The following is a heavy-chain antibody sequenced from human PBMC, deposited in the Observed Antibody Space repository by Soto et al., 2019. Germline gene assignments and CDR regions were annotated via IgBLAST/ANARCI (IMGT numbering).Heavy chain of an antibody. J-gene: IGHJ6*02. CDR1: GYTFTSYY. D-gene: IGHD5-12*01. Sequence: ASVKVSCKASGYTFTSYYMHWVRQAPGQGLEWMGIINPIDGTANYAQKFQGRVTITTDESTSTAYMELSSLRSEDTAVYYCARDGRGYSGYDLLPKYYYYYGMDVWGQGTTVTVSS. V-gene: IGHV1-46*01. CDR2: INPIDGTA. CDR3: ARDGRGYSGYDLLPKYYYYYGMDV.